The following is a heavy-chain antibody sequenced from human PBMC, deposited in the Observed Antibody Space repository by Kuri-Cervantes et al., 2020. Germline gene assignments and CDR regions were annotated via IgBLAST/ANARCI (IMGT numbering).Heavy chain of an antibody. CDR3: ATVISGREGEFDY. V-gene: IGHV1-18*01. CDR2: VSAYNGDT. D-gene: IGHD5-12*01. CDR1: GYTFASFG. Sequence: ASVKVSCKASGYTFASFGISWVRQAPGQGLEWMGWVSAYNGDTKYAPKLQGRVTMTTDTSTSTAYMELRSLTSEDTAVYYCATVISGREGEFDYWGQGTLVTVSS. J-gene: IGHJ4*02.